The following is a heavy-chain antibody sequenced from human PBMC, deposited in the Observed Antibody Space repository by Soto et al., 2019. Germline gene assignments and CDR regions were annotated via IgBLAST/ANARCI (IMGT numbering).Heavy chain of an antibody. CDR1: CYTFSSYG. Sequence: GASVKVSCKASCYTFSSYGISWVRQAPGQGLEWMGWINSYNGNTNYAQKLQGRVTMTTDTSTSTAYMELRSLRSDDTAVYYCARGGRYNWNYWGNWFDPWGQGTLVTVSS. CDR3: ARGGRYNWNYWGNWFDP. J-gene: IGHJ5*02. D-gene: IGHD1-7*01. V-gene: IGHV1-18*01. CDR2: INSYNGNT.